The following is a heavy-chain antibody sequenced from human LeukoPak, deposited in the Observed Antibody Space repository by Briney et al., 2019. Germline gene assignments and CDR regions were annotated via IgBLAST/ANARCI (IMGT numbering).Heavy chain of an antibody. CDR2: INPNSGDT. CDR1: GYTFTAYY. J-gene: IGHJ4*02. D-gene: IGHD3-22*01. Sequence: GASVKVSCKSSGYTFTAYYMHWVRQAPGQGLEWMGWINPNSGDTKYAQNFQGRVTMTRDTSISTAYMELSRLRSDDTAVYYCARGGEMIVNGRPVDWGQGTLVTVSS. CDR3: ARGGEMIVNGRPVD. V-gene: IGHV1-2*02.